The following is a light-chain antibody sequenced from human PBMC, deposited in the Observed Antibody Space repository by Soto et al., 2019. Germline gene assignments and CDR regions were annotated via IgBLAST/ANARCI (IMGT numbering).Light chain of an antibody. J-gene: IGLJ7*01. CDR3: CSYAVSNTVV. CDR1: SSDVGAYNS. CDR2: DVT. Sequence: QSVLTQPRSVSGSPGQSVTISCTGTSSDVGAYNSVSWYQHHPGKAPKLILYDVTRRPSGVPDRFSASKSDNTASLTISGLQAEDEADYYCCSYAVSNTVVFGGGTQLTVL. V-gene: IGLV2-11*01.